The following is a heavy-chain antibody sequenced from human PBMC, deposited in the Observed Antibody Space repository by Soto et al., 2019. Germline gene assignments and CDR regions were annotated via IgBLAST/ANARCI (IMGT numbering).Heavy chain of an antibody. CDR1: GYTFTKYA. V-gene: IGHV1-3*01. Sequence: QVQLVQSGAAAKKPGASVQVSCKASGYTFTKYAMHWVRQAPGQSLEWMGWINAGNGNTKYSQKFQGRVTITRDTSASTTYMELSSLRAEDTAVYYCAREQWLGVDYWGQGTLVTVSS. CDR2: INAGNGNT. CDR3: AREQWLGVDY. D-gene: IGHD6-19*01. J-gene: IGHJ4*02.